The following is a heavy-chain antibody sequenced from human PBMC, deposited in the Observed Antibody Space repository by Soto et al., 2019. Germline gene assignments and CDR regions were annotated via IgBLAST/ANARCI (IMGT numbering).Heavy chain of an antibody. CDR1: GGSFSGYY. J-gene: IGHJ4*02. V-gene: IGHV4-34*01. CDR3: ASVAPGLPYTGYIDY. CDR2: INHSGST. D-gene: IGHD6-13*01. Sequence: SETLSLTCAVYGGSFSGYYWSWIRQPPGKGLEWIGEINHSGSTNYNPSPKSRVTISVDTSKNQFSLKLSSVTAADTAVYYCASVAPGLPYTGYIDYWGQGTLVTVSS.